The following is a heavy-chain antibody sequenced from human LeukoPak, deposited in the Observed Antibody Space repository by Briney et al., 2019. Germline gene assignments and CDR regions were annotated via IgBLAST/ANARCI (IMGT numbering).Heavy chain of an antibody. CDR1: GGSISSYY. CDR3: AXXEVXALXXXXYXYMXV. Sequence: SETLSLTCTVSGGSISSYYWSWIRQPPGKGLEWIGYIYYSGSTNYNPSFKSRVTISVDTSKNQFSLKLSSVTAAATAVYYCAXXEVXALXXXXYXYMXVWGXGTX. V-gene: IGHV4-59*01. CDR2: IYYSGST. D-gene: IGHD6-6*01. J-gene: IGHJ6*03.